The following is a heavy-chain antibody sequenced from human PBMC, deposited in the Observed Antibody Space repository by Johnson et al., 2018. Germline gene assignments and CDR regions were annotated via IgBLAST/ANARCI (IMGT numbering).Heavy chain of an antibody. CDR1: GFIFSSYG. CDR2: ISYDGSNK. Sequence: QVQLVQSGGGVVQPGRSLRLSCAASGFIFSSYGMHWVRQAPGKGLEWVAVISYDGSNKYHADSVKGRFTISRDNSKNTLYLQMNSLRAEDTAVYYCARDQQSRLGYGMDVWGQGTTVTVSS. V-gene: IGHV3-30*03. J-gene: IGHJ6*02. CDR3: ARDQQSRLGYGMDV. D-gene: IGHD3-10*01.